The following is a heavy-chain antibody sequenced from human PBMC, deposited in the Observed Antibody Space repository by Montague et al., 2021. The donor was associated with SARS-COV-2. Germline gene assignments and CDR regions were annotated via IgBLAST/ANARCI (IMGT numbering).Heavy chain of an antibody. CDR2: IYSGGNT. D-gene: IGHD2-15*01. CDR1: GFAVTYNY. J-gene: IGHJ6*02. Sequence: YLRLSCAASGFAVTYNYMSWVRQAPGKGLEWVSVIYSGGNTYYADSVKGRFTISRDDSKNTLYLQMNSLRAEDTAVYYCARDYCSGGICYEGYGMDVWGQGTTVTVSS. V-gene: IGHV3-53*01. CDR3: ARDYCSGGICYEGYGMDV.